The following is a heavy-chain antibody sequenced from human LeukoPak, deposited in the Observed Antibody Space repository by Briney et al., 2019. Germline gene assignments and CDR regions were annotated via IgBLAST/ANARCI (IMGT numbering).Heavy chain of an antibody. CDR2: ISSSGSTI. Sequence: GGSLRLSCAASGXTFXSYEXXWXXXAXGXGLEWVSYISSSGSTIYYADSVKGRFTISRDNAENSLYLQMNSLRAEDTAVYYCARGRGGSWWGQGTLVTVSS. J-gene: IGHJ4*02. CDR1: GXTFXSYE. CDR3: ARGRGGSW. V-gene: IGHV3-48*03. D-gene: IGHD1-26*01.